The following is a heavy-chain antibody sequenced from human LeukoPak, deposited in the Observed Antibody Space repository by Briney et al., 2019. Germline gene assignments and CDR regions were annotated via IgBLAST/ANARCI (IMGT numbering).Heavy chain of an antibody. Sequence: ASVKVSCKASGYTFTGYYMHWVRQAPGQGLEWMGWINPNSGGTNYAQKFQGWVTMTRDTSISRASMELGRLRSDDTAVYYCARAPHRCSGGSCLDYWGQGTLVTVSS. V-gene: IGHV1-2*04. D-gene: IGHD2-15*01. CDR1: GYTFTGYY. J-gene: IGHJ4*02. CDR3: ARAPHRCSGGSCLDY. CDR2: INPNSGGT.